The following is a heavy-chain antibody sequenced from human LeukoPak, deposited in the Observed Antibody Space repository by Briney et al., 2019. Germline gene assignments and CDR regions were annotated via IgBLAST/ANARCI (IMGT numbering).Heavy chain of an antibody. Sequence: SETLSLTCTVSGGSISSGGYYWSWIRQHPGKGLEWIGYIYYSGSTYYNPSLKSRVTISVDTSKNQFSLKLSSVTAADTAVYYCARALYDPSNWFDPWGQGTLVTVSS. CDR2: IYYSGST. CDR3: ARALYDPSNWFDP. CDR1: GGSISSGGYY. J-gene: IGHJ5*02. D-gene: IGHD3-3*01. V-gene: IGHV4-31*03.